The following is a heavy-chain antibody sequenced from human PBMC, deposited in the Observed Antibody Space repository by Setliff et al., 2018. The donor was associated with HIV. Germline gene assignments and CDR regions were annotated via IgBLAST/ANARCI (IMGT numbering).Heavy chain of an antibody. J-gene: IGHJ2*01. CDR1: SSSIRSGGYY. V-gene: IGHV4-31*03. CDR2: IYYSGST. Sequence: SETLSLTCTVSSSSIRSGGYYWNWIRQHPGKGLEWIGYIYYSGSTYYNPSLKSRVTISVDTSKNQFSLKLSSVTAADTAIYYCARGTPDHEVWYFDLWGRGTLVTVSS. CDR3: ARGTPDHEVWYFDL.